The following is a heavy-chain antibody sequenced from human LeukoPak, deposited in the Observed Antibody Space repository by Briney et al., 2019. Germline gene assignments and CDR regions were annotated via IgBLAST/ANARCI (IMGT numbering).Heavy chain of an antibody. V-gene: IGHV3-23*01. D-gene: IGHD3-3*01. J-gene: IGHJ4*02. CDR1: GFTFSSYA. Sequence: PGGSLRLSCAASGFTFSSYAMSWVRQAPGKGLEWVSAISGSGGSTYYADSVKGRFTISRDNSKNTLYLQMNSLRAEDTAVYYCAKDGTESYYDFWSGLTGYYFGYWGQGTLVTVSS. CDR2: ISGSGGST. CDR3: AKDGTESYYDFWSGLTGYYFGY.